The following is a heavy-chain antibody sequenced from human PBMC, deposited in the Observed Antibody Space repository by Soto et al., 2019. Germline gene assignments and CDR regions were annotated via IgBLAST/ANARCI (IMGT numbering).Heavy chain of an antibody. CDR3: ARGFGVVRTGLDV. Sequence: APVKVSCKASGGTFSSYAISWVRQAPGQVLEWMGVIIPIFGTASYAQKFQGRVTITADKSTSTAYMELSSRRSEDTAVYYCARGFGVVRTGLDVWGQGTTVTVSS. V-gene: IGHV1-69*06. J-gene: IGHJ6*02. D-gene: IGHD3-3*01. CDR2: IIPIFGTA. CDR1: GGTFSSYA.